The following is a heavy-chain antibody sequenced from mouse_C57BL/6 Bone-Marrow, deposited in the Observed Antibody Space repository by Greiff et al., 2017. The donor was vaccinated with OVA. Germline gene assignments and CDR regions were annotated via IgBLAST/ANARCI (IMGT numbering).Heavy chain of an antibody. J-gene: IGHJ4*01. CDR3: AREDGYPVDY. V-gene: IGHV1-55*01. CDR2: IYPGSGST. Sequence: VQLQQPGAELVKPGASVKMSCKASGYTFTSYWITWVKQRPGQGLEWIGDIYPGSGSTNYNEKFKRQATLTVDTSSSTAYMQLSILTSEDSAVYYCAREDGYPVDYWGQGTSVTVSS. CDR1: GYTFTSYW. D-gene: IGHD2-3*01.